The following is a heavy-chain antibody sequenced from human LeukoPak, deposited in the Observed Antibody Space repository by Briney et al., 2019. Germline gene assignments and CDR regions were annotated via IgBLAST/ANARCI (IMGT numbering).Heavy chain of an antibody. CDR1: GFTFSSYG. CDR3: AKDPGPARVPGRAGYYFDF. Sequence: PGGSLRLSCAASGFTFSSYGIHWVRQAPGKGLEWVTIISYDGINKYYADSVKGRFTISRDNSKNTLYMQMNSLTTQDTAVYYCAKDPGPARVPGRAGYYFDFWGQGALVTVSS. CDR2: ISYDGINK. J-gene: IGHJ4*02. D-gene: IGHD3-10*01. V-gene: IGHV3-30*18.